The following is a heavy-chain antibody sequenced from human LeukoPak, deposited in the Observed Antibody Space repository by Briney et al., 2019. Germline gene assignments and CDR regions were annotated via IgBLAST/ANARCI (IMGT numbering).Heavy chain of an antibody. CDR1: GGSFSGYY. CDR2: INHSGST. V-gene: IGHV4-34*01. Sequence: SSETLSLTCAVYGGSFSGYYWSWIRQPPGKGLEWIGEINHSGSTNYNPSLKSRVTISVDTSKNQFSLKLSSVTAADTAVYYCAIHYYDSSGYYSSLDYWGQGTLVTVSS. D-gene: IGHD3-22*01. J-gene: IGHJ4*02. CDR3: AIHYYDSSGYYSSLDY.